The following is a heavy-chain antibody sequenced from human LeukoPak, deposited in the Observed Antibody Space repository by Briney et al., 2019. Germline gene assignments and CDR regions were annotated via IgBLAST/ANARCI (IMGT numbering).Heavy chain of an antibody. Sequence: SETLSLTCTVSGGSISSYYWGWIRQPPGKTLERIGSIYSSGSTYYNPSLKSRVIIIIDTPKNHFSLTLSSVTAADTAVYYCARSDGYGLVGIWGQGTMVTVSS. CDR3: ARSDGYGLVGI. CDR1: GGSISSYY. CDR2: IYSSGST. V-gene: IGHV4-39*07. J-gene: IGHJ3*02. D-gene: IGHD3-10*01.